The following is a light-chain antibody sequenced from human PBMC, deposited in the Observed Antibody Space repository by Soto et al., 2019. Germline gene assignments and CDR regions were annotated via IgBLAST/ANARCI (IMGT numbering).Light chain of an antibody. CDR2: DAS. CDR1: QSVSSL. CDR3: QQRDKWPYN. Sequence: EIVLTQSPATLSLSPGEGATLSCRASQSVSSLLAWYQQKPGQAPRLLIYDASNRATGIPARFSGSGSGTDFTLTISSLEPEDFALYYCQQRDKWPYNFGQGTKLEIK. J-gene: IGKJ2*01. V-gene: IGKV3-11*01.